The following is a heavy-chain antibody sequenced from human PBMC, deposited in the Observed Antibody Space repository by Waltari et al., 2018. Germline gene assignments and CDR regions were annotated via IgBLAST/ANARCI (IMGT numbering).Heavy chain of an antibody. CDR1: GGTFSSYA. Sequence: QVQLVQSGAEVKKPASSVKVSCKASGGTFSSYAISWVQQAPGQGLEWMGGIIPIFGTANYAQKFQGRVTITADESTSTAYMELSSLRSEDTAVYYCARGRVPVMVRGEHYFDYWGQGTLVTVSS. V-gene: IGHV1-69*01. CDR2: IIPIFGTA. J-gene: IGHJ4*02. D-gene: IGHD3-10*01. CDR3: ARGRVPVMVRGEHYFDY.